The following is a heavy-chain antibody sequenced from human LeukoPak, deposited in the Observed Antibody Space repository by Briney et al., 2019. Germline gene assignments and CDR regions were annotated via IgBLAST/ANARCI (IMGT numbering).Heavy chain of an antibody. CDR3: TRHSDQYGMDV. V-gene: IGHV5-51*01. Sequence: GESLKISCKGSGCSFTSYWIGWVRQMPGKGLEWMGTIYPGDSDTRYSPSFQGQVTISADKSISTAYLQWSSLKASDTAMYHCTRHSDQYGMDVWGQGTTVTVSS. CDR2: IYPGDSDT. CDR1: GCSFTSYW. J-gene: IGHJ6*02.